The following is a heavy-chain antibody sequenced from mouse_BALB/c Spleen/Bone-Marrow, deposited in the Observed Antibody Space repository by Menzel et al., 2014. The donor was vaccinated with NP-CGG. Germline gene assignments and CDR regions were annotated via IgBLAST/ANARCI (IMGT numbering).Heavy chain of an antibody. V-gene: IGHV5-6-3*01. CDR1: GFTFSSYG. CDR2: INVNGDTT. D-gene: IGHD2-4*01. J-gene: IGHJ3*01. Sequence: EVKVVESGGGLVQPGGSLKLSCAASGFTFSSYGMSWVRRTPDKRLEMIATINVNGDTTYHPDSVKGRFTISRDNVKNTLYLQMSSLKSEDTAMYYCARGYDYSSWFAYWGQGTLVTVSA. CDR3: ARGYDYSSWFAY.